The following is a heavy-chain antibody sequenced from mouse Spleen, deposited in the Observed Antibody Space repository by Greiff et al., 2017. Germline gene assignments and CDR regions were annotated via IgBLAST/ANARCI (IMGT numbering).Heavy chain of an antibody. V-gene: IGHV5-15*01. CDR2: ISNLAYSI. J-gene: IGHJ4*01. D-gene: IGHD2-14*01. Sequence: EVKLVESGGGLVKPGGSLKLSCAASGFTFSDYGMAWVRQAPGKGPEWVAFISNLAYSIYYADTVTGRFTISRENAKNTLYLEMSSLRSEDTAMYYCARHQGVRRGGYAMDYWGQGTSVTVSS. CDR3: ARHQGVRRGGYAMDY. CDR1: GFTFSDYG.